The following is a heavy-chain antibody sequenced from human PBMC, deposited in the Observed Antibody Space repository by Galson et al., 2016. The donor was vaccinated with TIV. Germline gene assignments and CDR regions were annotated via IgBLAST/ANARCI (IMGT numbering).Heavy chain of an antibody. CDR1: GYSFTGYF. D-gene: IGHD3-10*01. Sequence: SVKVSCKASGYSFTGYFMHWVRQAPGQGLEWMGWINPKTGATTYAQEFQGRTTMTRGTSASTVYMDLNRLQSDDTAVYYCARSDSYYKYALDVWGQGTTVTVSS. V-gene: IGHV1-2*02. J-gene: IGHJ3*01. CDR3: ARSDSYYKYALDV. CDR2: INPKTGAT.